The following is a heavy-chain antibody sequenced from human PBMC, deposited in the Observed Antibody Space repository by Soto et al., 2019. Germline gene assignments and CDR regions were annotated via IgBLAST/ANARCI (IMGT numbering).Heavy chain of an antibody. CDR1: GYPVTAYY. V-gene: IGHV1-2*02. D-gene: IGHD3-3*01. CDR2: INPATGAA. Sequence: QLHLVQSGAVVKKPGASVTVSCSASGYPVTAYYMHWVRQAPGRGLEWMGGINPATGAAKYTQTFQGRVTMTTDTSTSTVFMELSGLKSEDTAVFYCARGGGVGVAGSAAFDMWGQGTLVTVSS. J-gene: IGHJ3*02. CDR3: ARGGGVGVAGSAAFDM.